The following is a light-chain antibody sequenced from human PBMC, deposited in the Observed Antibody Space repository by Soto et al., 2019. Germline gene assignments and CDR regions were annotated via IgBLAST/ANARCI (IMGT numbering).Light chain of an antibody. CDR2: WAS. CDR3: QQYYSTPYT. Sequence: DIVMTQSPDSLAVSLGERATINCESSQSVLYSSNNKNHLAWYQQRPGQPPKLLIYWASTRESGVPDRFSGSGSGTDFTLTISSLQAEDVAVYYCQQYYSTPYTFGQGTKLEI. J-gene: IGKJ2*01. V-gene: IGKV4-1*01. CDR1: QSVLYSSNNKNH.